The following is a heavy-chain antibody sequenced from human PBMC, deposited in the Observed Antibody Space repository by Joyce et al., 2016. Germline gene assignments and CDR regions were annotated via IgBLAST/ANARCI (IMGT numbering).Heavy chain of an antibody. J-gene: IGHJ4*02. D-gene: IGHD2-8*01. V-gene: IGHV3-21*01. CDR3: ARSSYTNGIFDY. Sequence: EVQLVESGGGLVKPGGSLRLSCAASGCTCSSYSMSWVRQAPGKGLEGVSTISSSSSYIKYTDSVKGRFTISRDNAKNSLYLQMNSLRVEDTAVYYCARSSYTNGIFDYWGQGTLVTVSS. CDR2: ISSSSSYI. CDR1: GCTCSSYS.